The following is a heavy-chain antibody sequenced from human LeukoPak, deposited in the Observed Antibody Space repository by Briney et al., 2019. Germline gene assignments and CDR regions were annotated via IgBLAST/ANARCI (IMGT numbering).Heavy chain of an antibody. V-gene: IGHV3-23*01. D-gene: IGHD3-22*01. CDR3: AKDSYYYDSSAPLVDY. J-gene: IGHJ4*02. CDR2: ISSTGGTT. CDR1: GITFSSYG. Sequence: GGTLRLSCAASGITFSSYGMSWVRQAPGKGLEWVSSISSTGGTTYYADSVKGRFTISRDNPKNTLYLQMNSRRAEDTAVYYCAKDSYYYDSSAPLVDYWGQGTLVTVSS.